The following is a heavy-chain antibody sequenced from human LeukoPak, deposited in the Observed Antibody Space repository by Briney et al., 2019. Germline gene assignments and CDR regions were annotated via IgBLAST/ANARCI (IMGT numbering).Heavy chain of an antibody. CDR1: GGSISNYY. Sequence: SETLSLTCTVSGGSISNYYWSWIRQPPGKGLEWIGYIFYTGTTNYNPSLKSRVTISVDTSKNQFSLKLNSVTAADTAVYYCAGEPIGDIVVVATAFDIWGQGTMVTVSS. J-gene: IGHJ3*02. CDR2: IFYTGTT. CDR3: AGEPIGDIVVVATAFDI. V-gene: IGHV4-59*01. D-gene: IGHD2-15*01.